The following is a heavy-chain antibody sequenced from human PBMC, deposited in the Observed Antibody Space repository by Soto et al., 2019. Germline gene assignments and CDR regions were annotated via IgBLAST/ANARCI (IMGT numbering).Heavy chain of an antibody. Sequence: QVQLVQSGAEVKKPGASVKVSCKASGYTFTSYGISWVRQAPGQGLEWMGWISAYNGNTNYAQKLQDRVTMTTDTSTSTAYMGLRSLRPDYTAVYYCARDRVRLGAFDIWGQWTMVTVSS. V-gene: IGHV1-18*01. CDR2: ISAYNGNT. CDR3: ARDRVRLGAFDI. J-gene: IGHJ3*02. CDR1: GYTFTSYG. D-gene: IGHD7-27*01.